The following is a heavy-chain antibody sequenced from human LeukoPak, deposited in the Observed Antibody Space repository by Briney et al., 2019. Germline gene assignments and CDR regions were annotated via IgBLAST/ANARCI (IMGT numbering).Heavy chain of an antibody. Sequence: GGSLRLSCAASGFTFNTYTIHWVRQAPGKGLEWVSYITISSNTIHYADSVKGRFTISRDNSKNTLYLQMNSLRAEDTAVYYCARDRGIAAAGLVYWGQGTLVTVSS. CDR2: ITISSNTI. V-gene: IGHV3-48*01. J-gene: IGHJ4*02. D-gene: IGHD6-13*01. CDR1: GFTFNTYT. CDR3: ARDRGIAAAGLVY.